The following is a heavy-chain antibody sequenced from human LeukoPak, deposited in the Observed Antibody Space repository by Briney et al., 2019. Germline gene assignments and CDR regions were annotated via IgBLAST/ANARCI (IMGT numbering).Heavy chain of an antibody. Sequence: GGSLRLSCAASGFTVSSNYMSWVRQAPGKGLEWVAVISYDGSNKYYADSVKGRFTISRDNSKNTLYLQMNSLRAEDTAVYYCAREIGSHSYGPDAFDIWGQGTMVTVSS. CDR1: GFTVSSNY. J-gene: IGHJ3*02. CDR3: AREIGSHSYGPDAFDI. V-gene: IGHV3-30-3*01. CDR2: ISYDGSNK. D-gene: IGHD3-10*01.